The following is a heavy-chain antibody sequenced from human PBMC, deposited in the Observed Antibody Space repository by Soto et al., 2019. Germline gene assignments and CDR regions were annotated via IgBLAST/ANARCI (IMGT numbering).Heavy chain of an antibody. D-gene: IGHD6-19*01. CDR2: LQWDDDT. CDR3: AHRRVRDSSGENFDS. V-gene: IGHV2-5*02. J-gene: IGHJ4*02. CDR1: GFSRNTNALS. Sequence: QITLKESGPTLVKPTQPLTLTCTFSGFSRNTNALSVAWIRQPPGQSLEWLALLQWDDDTRSSPSLKSRVTITTDTSQNKVVLTMTNMDPEDTAAYYCAHRRVRDSSGENFDSWGQGTLVTVSS.